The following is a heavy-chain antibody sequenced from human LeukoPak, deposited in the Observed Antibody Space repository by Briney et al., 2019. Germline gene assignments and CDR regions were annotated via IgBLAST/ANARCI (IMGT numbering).Heavy chain of an antibody. D-gene: IGHD3-10*01. Sequence: SETLSLTCTVSGYAISSGYYWGWIRQSPGKGLEWIGEINHSGSTNYNPSLKSRVTISVDTSKNQFSLKLSSVTAADTAVYYCARENTIKLVGGPHFDYWGQGTLVTVSS. J-gene: IGHJ4*02. CDR3: ARENTIKLVGGPHFDY. CDR1: GYAISSGYY. CDR2: INHSGST. V-gene: IGHV4-38-2*02.